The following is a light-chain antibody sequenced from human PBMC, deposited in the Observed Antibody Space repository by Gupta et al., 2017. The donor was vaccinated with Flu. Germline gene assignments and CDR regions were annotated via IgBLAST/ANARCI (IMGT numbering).Light chain of an antibody. J-gene: IGKJ5*01. V-gene: IGKV3-11*01. CDR3: QQRYNWPPIT. CDR2: DAS. CDR1: QNINNY. Sequence: SPGERATLSCRASQNINNYLAWYQQKPGQAPRLLIYDASNRVTGIPARFSGSGSGTDFTLTISSLEPEDFAIYYCQQRYNWPPITFGQGTRLEIK.